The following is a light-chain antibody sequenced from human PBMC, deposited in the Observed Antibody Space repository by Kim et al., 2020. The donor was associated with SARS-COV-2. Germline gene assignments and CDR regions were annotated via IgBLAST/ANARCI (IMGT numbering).Light chain of an antibody. J-gene: IGLJ3*02. V-gene: IGLV1-40*01. Sequence: QMVTISGTGSRPNIGAGYAANWYQQLPGTAPKLLIFGNSKRPSGVPDRISGSKSGTSASLAITGLQAEDEADYYCQSFDSSLSGPVFGGGTQLTVL. CDR2: GNS. CDR3: QSFDSSLSGPV. CDR1: RPNIGAGYA.